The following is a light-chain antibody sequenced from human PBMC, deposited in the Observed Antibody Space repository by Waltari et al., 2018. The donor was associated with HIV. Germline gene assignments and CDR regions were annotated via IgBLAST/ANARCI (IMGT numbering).Light chain of an antibody. J-gene: IGLJ2*01. CDR2: ADT. Sequence: QSVLTQPPSVSAAPGQRVTISCTGSSPTSGAGYDLHWYQQLPGTAPKLLIYADTSRPSGVPDRFSGSKSGTSASLAITGLQAEDEADYYCQSYDSSLSGLFGGGTKLTVL. CDR1: SPTSGAGYD. V-gene: IGLV1-40*01. CDR3: QSYDSSLSGL.